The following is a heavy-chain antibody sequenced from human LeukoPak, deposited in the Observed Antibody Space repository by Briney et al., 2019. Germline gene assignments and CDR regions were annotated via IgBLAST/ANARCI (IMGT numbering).Heavy chain of an antibody. J-gene: IGHJ4*02. V-gene: IGHV4-61*02. CDR2: ISTSGSS. CDR1: GVSIRSVDSY. CDR3: AREREAYCSGRCHHVYFDY. Sequence: SETLSLTCTVSGVSIRSVDSYWTWIRQSAGKGLEYIGRISTSGSSNYNPSLESRVTVSTDTSKNQFSLKMTSATAADTALCYCAREREAYCSGRCHHVYFDYWGQGILVTVSS. D-gene: IGHD2-15*01.